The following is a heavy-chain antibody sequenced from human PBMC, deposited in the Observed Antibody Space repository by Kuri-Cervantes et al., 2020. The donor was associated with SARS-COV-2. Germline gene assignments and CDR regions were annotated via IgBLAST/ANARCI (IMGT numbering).Heavy chain of an antibody. CDR1: GFTFDDHA. J-gene: IGHJ4*02. V-gene: IGHV3-9*01. CDR3: AKGGGAQLWPNFDY. CDR2: ISWNSGVI. D-gene: IGHD5-18*01. Sequence: GGSLRLSCAASGFTFDDHAMHWVRQIPGKGLEWVSGISWNSGVIAYADSVKARFTISRDNAKNSLFMHMKSLRTDDTALYYCAKGGGAQLWPNFDYWGQGTLVTVSS.